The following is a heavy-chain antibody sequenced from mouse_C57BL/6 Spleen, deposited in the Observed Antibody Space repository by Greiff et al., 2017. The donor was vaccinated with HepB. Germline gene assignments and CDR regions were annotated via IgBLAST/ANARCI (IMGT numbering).Heavy chain of an antibody. J-gene: IGHJ3*01. D-gene: IGHD2-5*01. CDR1: GYTFTEYT. CDR2: FYPGSGSI. V-gene: IGHV1-62-2*01. Sequence: QVQLKESGAELVKPGASVKLSCKASGYTFTEYTIHWVKQRSGQGLEWIGWFYPGSGSIKYNEKFKDKATLTADKSSSTVYMELSRLTSEDSAVYFCARHEDNYSNYVNAWFAYWGQGTLVTVSA. CDR3: ARHEDNYSNYVNAWFAY.